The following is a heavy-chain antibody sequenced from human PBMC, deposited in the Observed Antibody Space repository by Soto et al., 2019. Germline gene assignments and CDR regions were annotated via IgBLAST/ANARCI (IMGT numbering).Heavy chain of an antibody. CDR2: IYHSGST. CDR3: ARAPNYYDSSGYYYGAFDI. D-gene: IGHD3-22*01. J-gene: IGHJ3*02. V-gene: IGHV4-30-2*01. CDR1: GGSISSGGYS. Sequence: PSETLSLTCAVSGGSISSGGYSWSWTRQPPGKGLEWIGYIYHSGSTYYNPSLKSRVTISVDRSKNQFSLKLSSVTAADTAVYYCARAPNYYDSSGYYYGAFDIWGQGTMVTVSS.